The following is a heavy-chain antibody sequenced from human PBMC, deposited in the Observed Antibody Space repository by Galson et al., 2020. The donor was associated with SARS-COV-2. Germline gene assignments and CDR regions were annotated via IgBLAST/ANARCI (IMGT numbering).Heavy chain of an antibody. Sequence: SETLSLTCTVSGYSISSGYYWGWIRQPPGKGLEWIGSIYHSGSTYYNPSLKSRVTISVDTSKNQFSLKLSSVTAADTAVYYCARDSSTVTTLNWFDPWGQGTLVTVSS. J-gene: IGHJ5*02. CDR3: ARDSSTVTTLNWFDP. CDR1: GYSISSGYY. CDR2: IYHSGST. V-gene: IGHV4-38-2*02. D-gene: IGHD4-4*01.